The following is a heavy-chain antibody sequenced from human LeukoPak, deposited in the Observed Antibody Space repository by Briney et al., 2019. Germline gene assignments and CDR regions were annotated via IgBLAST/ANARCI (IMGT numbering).Heavy chain of an antibody. CDR3: TRETLTSGDFDS. J-gene: IGHJ4*02. V-gene: IGHV3-48*01. CDR2: ISFNSNSI. Sequence: GGTLRLSCAGSGFTFSTYSMNWVRQVPEKGLEWISYISFNSNSIYYADSVKGRFTTSRDNAKNSLYLQMNSLRAEDTAVYYCTRETLTSGDFDSWGQGTLVTVSS. CDR1: GFTFSTYS. D-gene: IGHD3-10*01.